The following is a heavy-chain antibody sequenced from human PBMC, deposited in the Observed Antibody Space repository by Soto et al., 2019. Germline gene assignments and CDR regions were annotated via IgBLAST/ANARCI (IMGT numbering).Heavy chain of an antibody. J-gene: IGHJ6*02. Sequence: QVQLVQSGAEVKKPGSSVKVSCKTSGGTFSSYAISWVRQAPGQRLEWMGGIIPIFDTANYAQKFQGRVTITADESKSTAYMELSSLRSDDTAVYYCARHDCISSSCYYYYYYSMDVWGQGTTVTVSS. CDR1: GGTFSSYA. D-gene: IGHD2-2*01. CDR2: IIPIFDTA. CDR3: ARHDCISSSCYYYYYYSMDV. V-gene: IGHV1-69*12.